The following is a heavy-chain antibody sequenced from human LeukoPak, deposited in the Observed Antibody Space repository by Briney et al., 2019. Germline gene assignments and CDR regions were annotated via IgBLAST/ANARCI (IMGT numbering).Heavy chain of an antibody. D-gene: IGHD1-26*01. J-gene: IGHJ4*02. Sequence: SETRSLTGTVSVGSISSSSYYWGWILQPPGKGLVWNGSIYYSGSTYYNPSLKSRVTISVDTSKNQFSLKLSSVTAADTAVYYCARMPIVGATTFDYWGQGTLVTVSS. CDR1: VGSISSSSYY. V-gene: IGHV4-39*01. CDR2: IYYSGST. CDR3: ARMPIVGATTFDY.